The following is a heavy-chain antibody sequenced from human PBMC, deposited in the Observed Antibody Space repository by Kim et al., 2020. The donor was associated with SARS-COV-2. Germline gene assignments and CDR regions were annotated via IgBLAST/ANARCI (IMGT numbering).Heavy chain of an antibody. CDR3: ARDSRYNWNYYYYYGMDV. V-gene: IGHV3-11*01. J-gene: IGHJ6*02. CDR1: GFTFSDYY. Sequence: WGSLRLSCAASGFTFSDYYMSWIRQAPGKGLEWVSYISSSGSTIYYADSVKGRFTISRDNAKNSLYLQMNSLRAEDTAVYYCARDSRYNWNYYYYYGMDVWGQGTTVTVSS. CDR2: ISSSGSTI. D-gene: IGHD1-20*01.